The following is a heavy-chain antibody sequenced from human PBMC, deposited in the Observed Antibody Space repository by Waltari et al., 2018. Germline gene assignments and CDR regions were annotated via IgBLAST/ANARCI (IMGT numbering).Heavy chain of an antibody. CDR3: ASFVYNWNDGGDY. J-gene: IGHJ4*02. CDR2: INSDGSNT. V-gene: IGHV3-74*01. Sequence: EVQLVESGGGLVQPGGSLRLSCAASGFTFSSYWMHWVRQAPGKGLVWVSRINSDGSNTSYADSVKGRFTISRDNAKNTLYLQMNSLRAEDTAVYYCASFVYNWNDGGDYWGQGTLVTVSS. CDR1: GFTFSSYW. D-gene: IGHD1-20*01.